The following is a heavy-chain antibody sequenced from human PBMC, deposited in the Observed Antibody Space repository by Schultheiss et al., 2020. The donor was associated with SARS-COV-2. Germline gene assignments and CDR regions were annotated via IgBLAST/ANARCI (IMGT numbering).Heavy chain of an antibody. CDR2: IYTSGST. CDR3: ARGRRRCSFDY. Sequence: SQTLSLTCTVSGGSISSYYWSWIRQPAGKGLEWIGRIYTSGSTNYNPSLKSRVTISVDTSKNQFSLKLSSVTAADTAVYYCARGRRRCSFDYWGQGTLVTVSS. V-gene: IGHV4-4*07. J-gene: IGHJ4*02. D-gene: IGHD3-10*02. CDR1: GGSISSYY.